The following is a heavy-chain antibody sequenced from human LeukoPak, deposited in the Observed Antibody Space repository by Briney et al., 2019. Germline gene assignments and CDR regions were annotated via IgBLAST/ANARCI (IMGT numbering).Heavy chain of an antibody. D-gene: IGHD6-19*01. CDR1: GYSFSSYW. CDR2: IDPSDSYT. Sequence: GESLKISCKGSGYSFSSYWIGWVRQMPGKGLEWMGRIDPSDSYTNYSPSFQGHVTISVDKSISTAYLQWTSLKASDIAMYYCARRSGFHDYWGQGTLVTVSS. CDR3: ARRSGFHDY. V-gene: IGHV5-10-1*01. J-gene: IGHJ4*02.